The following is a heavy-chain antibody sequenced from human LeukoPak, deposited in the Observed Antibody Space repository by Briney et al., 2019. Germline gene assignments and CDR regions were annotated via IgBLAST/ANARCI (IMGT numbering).Heavy chain of an antibody. CDR1: GGSISSYY. D-gene: IGHD3-22*01. J-gene: IGHJ3*02. CDR3: ARLSMRSSGYYNFDAFDI. CDR2: IYYSGRT. Sequence: SETLSLTCTVSGGSISSYYWSWIRQPPGKGLEWIGYIYYSGRTNYNPSLKSRVTISVDTSKNQFSLKLRSVTAADTAVYYCARLSMRSSGYYNFDAFDIWGQGTMVTVSS. V-gene: IGHV4-59*01.